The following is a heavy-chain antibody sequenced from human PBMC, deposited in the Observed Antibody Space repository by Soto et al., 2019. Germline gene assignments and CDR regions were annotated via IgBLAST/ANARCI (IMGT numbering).Heavy chain of an antibody. J-gene: IGHJ5*02. CDR1: GFTLSSYA. CDR2: ISSSSSNI. D-gene: IGHD2-8*02. Sequence: GGSLRLSCAASGFTLSSYAMNWVRQAPGKGLEWVSYISSSSSNIQYAGSVKGRFTISRDNAKNSLYLQINSLRDEDTAVYYCARDCSLGNRWCRWFDPWGQGTLVTVSS. CDR3: ARDCSLGNRWCRWFDP. V-gene: IGHV3-48*02.